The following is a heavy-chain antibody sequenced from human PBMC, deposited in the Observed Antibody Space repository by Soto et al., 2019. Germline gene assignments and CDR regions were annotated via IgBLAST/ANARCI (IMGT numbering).Heavy chain of an antibody. Sequence: EVKLVESGGGLVQPGGSLRLSCAASGFTFSTYEMNWVRQAPGKGLEWISYISSSGSSIYYADSVKGRFTISRDNAWNSLHLQMYSLRVEDTAVYYCARDGYDSSGDSEYFQYWGQGTLVTVSS. D-gene: IGHD3-22*01. V-gene: IGHV3-48*03. CDR3: ARDGYDSSGDSEYFQY. CDR1: GFTFSTYE. J-gene: IGHJ1*01. CDR2: ISSSGSSI.